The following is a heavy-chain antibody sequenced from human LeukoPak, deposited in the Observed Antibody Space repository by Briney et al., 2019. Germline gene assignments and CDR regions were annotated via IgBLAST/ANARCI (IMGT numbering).Heavy chain of an antibody. J-gene: IGHJ5*02. CDR3: ARHGTQYSSSSWSFDP. Sequence: TPSETLSLTCTVSGGSISSYYWSWIRQPPGKGLEWIGYIYYSGSTNYNPSLKSRVTISVDTSKNQFSLKLSSVTAADTAVYYCARHGTQYSSSSWSFDPWGQGTLVTVSS. CDR1: GGSISSYY. D-gene: IGHD6-6*01. V-gene: IGHV4-59*08. CDR2: IYYSGST.